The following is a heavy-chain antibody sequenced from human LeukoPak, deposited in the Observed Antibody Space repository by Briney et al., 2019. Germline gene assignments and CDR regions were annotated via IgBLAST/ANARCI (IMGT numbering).Heavy chain of an antibody. J-gene: IGHJ1*01. Sequence: PGGSLRLSCAASGFTFSSYAMSWVRQAPGKGLEWVSAISGSGGSTYYADSVKGRFTISRDNSKNTLYLQMNSLRAEDTAVYYCAKVGAVATMDAEHFQHWGQGTLVTVSS. CDR1: GFTFSSYA. V-gene: IGHV3-23*01. CDR3: AKVGAVATMDAEHFQH. CDR2: ISGSGGST. D-gene: IGHD6-19*01.